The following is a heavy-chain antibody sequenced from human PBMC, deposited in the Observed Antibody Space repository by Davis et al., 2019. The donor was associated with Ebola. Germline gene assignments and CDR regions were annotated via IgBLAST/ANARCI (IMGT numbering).Heavy chain of an antibody. CDR3: ARLGQNYGDYGMRYFDL. CDR1: GYTFVSYW. J-gene: IGHJ2*01. Sequence: GESLKISCEGSGYTFVSYWIAWVRQMAGKGPEWMGIIYVGDSDTRYSPSFQGQVTISADKSSDTVFLQWRSLKASDSAMYYCARLGQNYGDYGMRYFDLWGRGTLVTVSS. V-gene: IGHV5-51*01. CDR2: IYVGDSDT. D-gene: IGHD4-17*01.